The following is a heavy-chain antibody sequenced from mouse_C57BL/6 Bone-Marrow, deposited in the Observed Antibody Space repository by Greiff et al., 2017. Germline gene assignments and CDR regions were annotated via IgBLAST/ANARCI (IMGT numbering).Heavy chain of an antibody. Sequence: EVQGVESGPGMVKPSQSLSLTCTVTGYSITSGYDWHWIRHFPGNKLEWMGYISYSGSTNYNPSLKSRISITHDTSKNHFFLKLNSVTTEDTATYYCARGYSNVFDYWGQGTTLTVSS. D-gene: IGHD2-5*01. V-gene: IGHV3-1*01. CDR2: ISYSGST. CDR3: ARGYSNVFDY. J-gene: IGHJ2*01. CDR1: GYSITSGYD.